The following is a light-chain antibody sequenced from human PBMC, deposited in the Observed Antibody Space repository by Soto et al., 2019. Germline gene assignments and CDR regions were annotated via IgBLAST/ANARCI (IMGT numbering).Light chain of an antibody. CDR1: QSFSSTF. J-gene: IGKJ1*01. CDR2: GAS. V-gene: IGKV3-20*01. Sequence: EILLTQSPDALSLSPGDRATLSCRASQSFSSTFFAWYQQKPGKAPRLLIYGASSRATGIPDRFSGSGSGTHFTLTISRLEPEDFAVYYCQQYASSVTFGQGTKVEIQ. CDR3: QQYASSVT.